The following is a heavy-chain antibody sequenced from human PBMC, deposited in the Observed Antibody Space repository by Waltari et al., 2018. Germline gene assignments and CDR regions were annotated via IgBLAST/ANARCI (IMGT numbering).Heavy chain of an antibody. CDR3: ARHLRYNNWFDP. CDR1: GGSFSGYY. J-gene: IGHJ5*02. V-gene: IGHV4-34*01. Sequence: QVQLQQWGAGLLKPSETLSLTCAVYGGSFSGYYWSWIRQPPGKGLEWIGEINHSGSTNYTPSLKSRVTISVDTSKNQFSLKLSSVTAADTAVYYCARHLRYNNWFDPWGQGTLVTVSS. CDR2: INHSGST. D-gene: IGHD3-9*01.